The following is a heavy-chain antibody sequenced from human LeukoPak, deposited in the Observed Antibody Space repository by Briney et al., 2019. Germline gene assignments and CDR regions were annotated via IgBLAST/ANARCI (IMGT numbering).Heavy chain of an antibody. D-gene: IGHD4-17*01. V-gene: IGHV4-4*07. CDR1: GGSISSYD. CDR2: IYTSGTT. CDR3: ARLSTVTTSFDY. Sequence: PSETLSLTCTVSGGSISSYDWSWIRQPAGKGLEWTGRIYTSGTTHYNPSLKSRVTMSVDTSKNQFSLKLSSVTAADTAVYYCARLSTVTTSFDYWGQGTLVTVSS. J-gene: IGHJ4*02.